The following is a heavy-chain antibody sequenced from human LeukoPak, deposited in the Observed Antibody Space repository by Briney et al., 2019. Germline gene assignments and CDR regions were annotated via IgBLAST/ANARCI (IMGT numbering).Heavy chain of an antibody. J-gene: IGHJ2*01. V-gene: IGHV4-39*01. CDR2: IYYSGST. CDR3: ARRYYDFWSGYFGNGYFDL. CDR1: GGSISSSSYY. Sequence: PSETLSLTCTVSGGSISSSSYYWGWIRQPPGKGLEWIGSIYYSGSTYYNPSLKSRVTIPVDTSKNQFSLKLSSVTAADTAVYYCARRYYDFWSGYFGNGYFDLWGRGTLVTVSS. D-gene: IGHD3-3*01.